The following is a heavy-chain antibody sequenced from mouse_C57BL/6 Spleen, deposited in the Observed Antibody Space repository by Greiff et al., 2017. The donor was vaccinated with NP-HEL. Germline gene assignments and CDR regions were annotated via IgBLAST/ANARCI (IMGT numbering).Heavy chain of an antibody. V-gene: IGHV1-26*01. CDR1: GYTFTDYY. J-gene: IGHJ2*01. Sequence: VQLQQSGPELVKPGASVKISCKASGYTFTDYYMNWVKQSHGKSLEWIGDINPNNGGTSYNQKFKGKATLTVDKSSSTAYMELRSLTSEDSAVYYCARRRDYYFDYWGQGTTLTVSS. CDR2: INPNNGGT. CDR3: ARRRDYYFDY.